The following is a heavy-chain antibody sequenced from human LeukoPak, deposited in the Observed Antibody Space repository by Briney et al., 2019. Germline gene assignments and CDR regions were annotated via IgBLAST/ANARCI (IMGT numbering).Heavy chain of an antibody. J-gene: IGHJ5*02. D-gene: IGHD6-13*01. CDR3: AGDLREQLVNGYNWFDP. CDR1: GFTFSSYW. CDR2: IKQDGSEK. V-gene: IGHV3-7*01. Sequence: PGGSLRLSCAASGFTFSSYWMNWVRQAPGKGLEWVVNIKQDGSEKYYVDSVKGRFTISRDNAKNSLFLQMNNVRTEDTAVYYCAGDLREQLVNGYNWFDPWGQGTLVTVSS.